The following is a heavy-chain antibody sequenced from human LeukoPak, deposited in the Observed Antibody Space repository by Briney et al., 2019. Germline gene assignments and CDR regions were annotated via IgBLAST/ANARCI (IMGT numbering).Heavy chain of an antibody. CDR3: ARERLAVAGPNWFDP. J-gene: IGHJ5*02. Sequence: SQTLSLTCAISGDSVSSNSAAWNWIMQSPSRGVEWLGRTYYRSKWYNDYAVSVKSRITINPDTSKNQFSLQLNSVTPEDTAVYYCARERLAVAGPNWFDPWGQGTLVTVSS. CDR2: TYYRSKWYN. D-gene: IGHD6-19*01. V-gene: IGHV6-1*01. CDR1: GDSVSSNSAA.